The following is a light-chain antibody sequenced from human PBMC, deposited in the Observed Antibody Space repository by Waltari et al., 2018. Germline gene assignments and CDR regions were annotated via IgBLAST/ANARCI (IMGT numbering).Light chain of an antibody. J-gene: IGLJ2*01. V-gene: IGLV3-25*03. CDR2: KDN. CDR1: ALPKQY. CDR3: QSGDSSGQWE. Sequence: SFELTQPPSVAVSPGQTARITCSGDALPKQYVYWYQQKPGQAPVLVIYKDNERPSGIPERLSGSSSGTTATLTINGVQAEDEADYYCQSGDSSGQWEFGGGTKLTVL.